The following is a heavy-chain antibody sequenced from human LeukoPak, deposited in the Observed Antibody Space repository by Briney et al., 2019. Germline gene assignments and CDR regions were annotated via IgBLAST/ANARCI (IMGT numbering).Heavy chain of an antibody. CDR1: GFTFSTYE. V-gene: IGHV3-48*03. D-gene: IGHD2-2*01. J-gene: IGHJ4*02. Sequence: PGGSLRLSCVASGFTFSTYEMHWVRQAPGKGLEWLSYITPSGSSTYYADSVKGRFTISRDNAKSSLYLQMNSLRVEDTAVYYCTNHALDSWGQGTLVTVSS. CDR3: TNHALDS. CDR2: ITPSGSST.